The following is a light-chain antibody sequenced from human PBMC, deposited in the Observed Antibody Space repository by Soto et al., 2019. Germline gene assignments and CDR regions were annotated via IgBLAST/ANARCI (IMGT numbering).Light chain of an antibody. CDR3: QQSYSTPIT. J-gene: IGKJ5*01. CDR1: QSISSY. CDR2: AAS. Sequence: DIQMTQSPSSLSASVGDRVTITCRASQSISSYLNWYQQKPGKAPKLLIYAASSLQSGVPSRFSGSGSGTDFTLTIGSLQPEDFATYYCQQSYSTPITFGQGIRLEIK. V-gene: IGKV1-39*01.